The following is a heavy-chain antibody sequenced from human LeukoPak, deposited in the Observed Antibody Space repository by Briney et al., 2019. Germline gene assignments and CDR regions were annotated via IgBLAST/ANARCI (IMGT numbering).Heavy chain of an antibody. CDR2: IYYSGST. Sequence: KPSETLSLTCTVSGGSISSYYWSWIRQPPGKGLEWIGYIYYSGSTNYNPSLKSRVTISVDTSKNQFSLKLSSVTAADTAVYYRARGGTIFGPTVGWGQGTLVTVSS. J-gene: IGHJ4*02. D-gene: IGHD3-3*01. CDR1: GGSISSYY. CDR3: ARGGTIFGPTVG. V-gene: IGHV4-59*01.